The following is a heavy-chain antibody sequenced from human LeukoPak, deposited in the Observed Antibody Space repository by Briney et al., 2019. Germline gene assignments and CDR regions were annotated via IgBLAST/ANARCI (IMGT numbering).Heavy chain of an antibody. Sequence: SETLSLTCTVSGGSINSYYWSWIRQHPGKGLEWIGYIYYSGSTYYNPSLKSRVTISVDTSKNQFSLKLSSVTAADTAVYYCARESAPNYDLDYWGQGTLVTVSS. CDR1: GGSINSYY. CDR3: ARESAPNYDLDY. J-gene: IGHJ4*02. V-gene: IGHV4-59*06. D-gene: IGHD4/OR15-4a*01. CDR2: IYYSGST.